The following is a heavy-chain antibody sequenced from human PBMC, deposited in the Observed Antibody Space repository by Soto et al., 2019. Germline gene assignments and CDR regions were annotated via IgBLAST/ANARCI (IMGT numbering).Heavy chain of an antibody. CDR2: ISYDGSNK. J-gene: IGHJ4*02. D-gene: IGHD1-26*01. CDR3: AKDHVGGTSDY. CDR1: GFTFSSYG. V-gene: IGHV3-30*18. Sequence: QVQLVESGGGVAQPGRSLRLSCAASGFTFSSYGMHWVRQAPGKGLEWVAVISYDGSNKYYADSVKGRFTISRDNSKNTLYLQMNSLRAEDTAVYYCAKDHVGGTSDYWGQGTLVTVSS.